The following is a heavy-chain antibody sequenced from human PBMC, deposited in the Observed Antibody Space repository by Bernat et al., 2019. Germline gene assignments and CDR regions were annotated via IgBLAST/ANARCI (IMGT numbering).Heavy chain of an antibody. D-gene: IGHD3-3*02. CDR1: GFTFSSYE. J-gene: IGHJ4*02. Sequence: EVQLVESGGGLVQPGGSLRLSCAASGFTFSSYEMNWVRQAPGKGPEWVSYIDSGGSNIYYTDSVKGRFTISRDNTRNSLFLQMNSLRVDDTAAYYCATVGRSIRPGYWGQGILVTVSS. V-gene: IGHV3-48*03. CDR2: IDSGGSNI. CDR3: ATVGRSIRPGY.